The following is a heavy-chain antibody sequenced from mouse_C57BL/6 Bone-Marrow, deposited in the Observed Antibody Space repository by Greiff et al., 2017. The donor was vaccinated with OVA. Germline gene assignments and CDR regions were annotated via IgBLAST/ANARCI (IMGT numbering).Heavy chain of an antibody. Sequence: EVKVVESGGGLVQPGGSLSLSCAASGFTFTDYYMSWVRQPPGKALEWLGFIRNKANGYPTEYSSSVKGRFTISRDNSQSILYLQMNALRAEDSATYYCAREPPWFAYWGQGTLVTVSA. J-gene: IGHJ3*01. CDR2: IRNKANGYPT. CDR1: GFTFTDYY. V-gene: IGHV7-3*01. CDR3: AREPPWFAY.